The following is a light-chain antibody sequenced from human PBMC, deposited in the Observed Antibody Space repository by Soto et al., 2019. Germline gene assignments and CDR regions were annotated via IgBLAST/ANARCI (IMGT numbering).Light chain of an antibody. V-gene: IGKV3-11*01. CDR3: QQRSNWPRGT. CDR2: DAS. J-gene: IGKJ1*01. Sequence: EVGWTQNTDTLSLSPGERATLSCRASQSVSSYLAWYQQKPGQAPRLLIYDASNRATGIPARFSGSGSGTDFTLTISSLEPEDFAVYYCQQRSNWPRGTFGQGTKVDI. CDR1: QSVSSY.